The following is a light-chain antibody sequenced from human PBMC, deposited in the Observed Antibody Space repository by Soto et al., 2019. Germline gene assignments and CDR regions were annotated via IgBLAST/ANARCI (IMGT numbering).Light chain of an antibody. CDR3: AAWHDGLNGGV. V-gene: IGLV1-44*01. CDR1: SSNIGSNT. Sequence: QSVLTQPPSASGTPGQRVTISCSGSSSNIGSNTVNWYQQLPGTAPKLLIYSNNQRPSGVPDRFSGSKSGTSASLAISGLSFEKEANYYGAAWHDGLNGGVFGGG. J-gene: IGLJ2*01. CDR2: SNN.